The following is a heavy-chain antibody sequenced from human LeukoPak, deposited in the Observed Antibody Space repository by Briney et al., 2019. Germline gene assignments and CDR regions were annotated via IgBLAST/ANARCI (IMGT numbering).Heavy chain of an antibody. V-gene: IGHV1-69*05. Sequence: SVTVSCKASGGTFSSYAISWVRQAPGQGLEWMGGIIPIFGTANYAQKFQGRVTITTDESTSTAYMELSSLRSEDTAVYYCARDRDLWAERAGIAAAGTDAAFDPWGQGTLVTVSS. CDR1: GGTFSSYA. CDR3: ARDRDLWAERAGIAAAGTDAAFDP. CDR2: IIPIFGTA. J-gene: IGHJ5*02. D-gene: IGHD6-13*01.